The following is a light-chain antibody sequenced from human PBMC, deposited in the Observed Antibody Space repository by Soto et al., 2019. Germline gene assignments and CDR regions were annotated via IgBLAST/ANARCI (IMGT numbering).Light chain of an antibody. CDR3: QQYNNWPLT. CDR1: QSVSSN. CDR2: GAS. J-gene: IGKJ2*01. V-gene: IGKV3-15*01. Sequence: IVMTQSAATVGVSPGERATLSCRASQSVSSNLAWYQQKPGQAPRLLIYGASTRATGIPARFSGSGSGTEFTLNISRLQSEAFAVYYCQQYNNWPLTFGQGT.